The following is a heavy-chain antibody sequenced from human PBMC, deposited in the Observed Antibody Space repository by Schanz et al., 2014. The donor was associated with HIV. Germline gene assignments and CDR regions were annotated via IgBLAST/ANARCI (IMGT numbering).Heavy chain of an antibody. Sequence: QVQLVQSGAEVKKPGSSVKVSCKASGYSFANYDIHWVRQAPGQGLEWMGWVKPNSGETRFARKFQGRVTMTRDTPINTAYMEFSRLRSDDTAVYYCTRSRYELHWLDLWGQGTLVTVSS. D-gene: IGHD5-12*01. CDR3: TRSRYELHWLDL. J-gene: IGHJ5*02. CDR1: GYSFANYD. CDR2: VKPNSGET. V-gene: IGHV1-2*02.